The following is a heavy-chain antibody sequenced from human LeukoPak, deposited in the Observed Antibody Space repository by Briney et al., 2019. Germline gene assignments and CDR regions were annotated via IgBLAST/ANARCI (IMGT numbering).Heavy chain of an antibody. J-gene: IGHJ5*02. CDR2: IYHSGST. V-gene: IGHV4-4*02. CDR3: ARGGGYCSGGSCYGLGLPSSAPFDP. CDR1: GGSISSSNW. D-gene: IGHD2-15*01. Sequence: SETLSLTCAVSGGSISSSNWWSWVRPPPGKGLEWIGEIYHSGSTNYNPSLKSRVTISVDKSKNQFSLKLSSVTAADTAVYYCARGGGYCSGGSCYGLGLPSSAPFDPWGQGTLVTVSS.